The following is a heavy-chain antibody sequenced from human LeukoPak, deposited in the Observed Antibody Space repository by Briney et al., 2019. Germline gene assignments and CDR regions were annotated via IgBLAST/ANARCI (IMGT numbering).Heavy chain of an antibody. Sequence: PSETLSLTCTVSGGSISNYYWSWIRQPPGKGLEWIGYIYYSGSTNYSPSLKSRVTISVDTSKNQFSLKLSSVTAADTAVYYCAREYVGGFDYWGQGTLVTVSS. CDR3: AREYVGGFDY. D-gene: IGHD1-26*01. J-gene: IGHJ4*02. V-gene: IGHV4-59*01. CDR1: GGSISNYY. CDR2: IYYSGST.